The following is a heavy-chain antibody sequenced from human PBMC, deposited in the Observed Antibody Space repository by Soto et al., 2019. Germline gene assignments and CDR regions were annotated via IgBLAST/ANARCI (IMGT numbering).Heavy chain of an antibody. V-gene: IGHV1-2*02. CDR3: ARDDRYYDSSGHEGVNWFDP. CDR1: GYTFTGYY. CDR2: INPNSGGT. D-gene: IGHD3-22*01. J-gene: IGHJ5*02. Sequence: ASVKVSCKASGYTFTGYYMHWVRQAPGQGLEWMGWINPNSGGTNYAQKFQGRVTMARDTSISTAYMELSRLRSDDTAVYYCARDDRYYDSSGHEGVNWFDPWGRGTLVTVSS.